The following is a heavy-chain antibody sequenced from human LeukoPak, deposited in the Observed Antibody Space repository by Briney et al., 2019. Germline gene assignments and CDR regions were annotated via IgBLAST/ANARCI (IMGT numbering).Heavy chain of an antibody. CDR3: AVAGSGTFDI. CDR1: GFTFSSYA. D-gene: IGHD3-10*01. CDR2: ISGSGANT. J-gene: IGHJ3*02. Sequence: GGSLRLSCVASGFTFSSYAMNWVRQAPGKGLEWVSAISGSGANTYYADSLKGRFTISRDNSKNTLYLQMNSLRAEDTAVYYCAVAGSGTFDIWGQGTVVIVSS. V-gene: IGHV3-23*01.